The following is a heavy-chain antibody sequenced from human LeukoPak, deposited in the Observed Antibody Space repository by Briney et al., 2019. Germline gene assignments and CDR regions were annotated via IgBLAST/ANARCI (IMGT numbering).Heavy chain of an antibody. CDR1: GGTFSSYA. V-gene: IGHV1-69*13. D-gene: IGHD3-3*01. CDR3: ARDYYDFWSGSRYYFDY. CDR2: IIPIFGTA. J-gene: IGHJ4*02. Sequence: SVKVSCKASGGTFSSYAISWVRQAPGQGLEWMGGIIPIFGTANYAQKFQGRVTITADESTSTAYMELRSLRSDDTAVYYCARDYYDFWSGSRYYFDYWGQGTLVTVSS.